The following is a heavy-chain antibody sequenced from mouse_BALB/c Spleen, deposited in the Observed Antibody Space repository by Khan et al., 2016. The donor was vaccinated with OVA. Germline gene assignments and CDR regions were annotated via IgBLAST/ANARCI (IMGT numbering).Heavy chain of an antibody. CDR1: GLNIKDTY. D-gene: IGHD6-1*01. J-gene: IGHJ2*01. V-gene: IGHV14-3*02. CDR3: ASIARK. CDR2: IDPPNGNT. Sequence: EVQLQESGAELVKPWPTVKLSCTASGLNIKDTYMHWLKQWPEQGLEWIGRIDPPNGNTKYDPKLQGKATITADTSSHTSFLQLSRLTSAATAVYYGASIARKWGQGTTLTVSS.